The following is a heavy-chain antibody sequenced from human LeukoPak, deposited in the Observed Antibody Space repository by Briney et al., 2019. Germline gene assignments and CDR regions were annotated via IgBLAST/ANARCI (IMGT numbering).Heavy chain of an antibody. J-gene: IGHJ5*02. CDR1: GFTLSSYA. CDR2: ISVSGNT. V-gene: IGHV3-23*01. Sequence: GGSLRLSCAASGFTLSSYAMSWVRQAPGKGLEWVSAISVSGNTYHADSVKGRFTISRDNSKNTLYLQMNSLRAEDTAVYYCARASIAARPGFDPWGQGTLVTVSS. D-gene: IGHD6-6*01. CDR3: ARASIAARPGFDP.